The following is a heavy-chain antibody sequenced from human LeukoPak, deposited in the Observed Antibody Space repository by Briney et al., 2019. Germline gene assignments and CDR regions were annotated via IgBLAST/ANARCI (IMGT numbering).Heavy chain of an antibody. V-gene: IGHV3-23*01. Sequence: GSLRLSCAASGFTFSSYWMHWVRQAPGKGLEWVSAISASSDSQYYTDSVKGRFTISRDNSKNTLYLQMSSLRAEDTAVYFCAKEAGAAGASWNIDFWGQGALVTVSS. CDR2: ISASSDSQ. CDR1: GFTFSSYW. CDR3: AKEAGAAGASWNIDF. J-gene: IGHJ4*02. D-gene: IGHD1-1*01.